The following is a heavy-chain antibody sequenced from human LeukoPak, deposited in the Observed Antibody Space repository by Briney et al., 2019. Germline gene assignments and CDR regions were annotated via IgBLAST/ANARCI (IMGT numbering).Heavy chain of an antibody. CDR3: AKDGLVWFGELS. Sequence: GGSLRLSCAASRFTFNTYAMSWVRQAPGKGLEWVPAISGSGGSTYYADSVKGRFTISRDNSKNTLYLQMNSLRAEDTAVYYCAKDGLVWFGELSWGQGTLVTVSS. J-gene: IGHJ4*02. V-gene: IGHV3-23*01. CDR2: ISGSGGST. D-gene: IGHD3-10*01. CDR1: RFTFNTYA.